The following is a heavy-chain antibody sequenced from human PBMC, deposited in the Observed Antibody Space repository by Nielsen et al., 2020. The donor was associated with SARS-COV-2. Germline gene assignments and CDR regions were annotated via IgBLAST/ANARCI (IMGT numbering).Heavy chain of an antibody. J-gene: IGHJ6*02. V-gene: IGHV3-15*01. CDR3: STGGVAAVGTYYYYYGMDV. CDR2: INANTDGETT. Sequence: ESLKISCVASGFTFRHAWMTLVRQAPGKRLAWVGRINANTDGETTVYAAPVQGRFTISRDDSEMTLYLQMDSLEIEDTGVYYCSTGGVAAVGTYYYYYGMDVWGQGTTVAVSS. CDR1: GFTFRHAW. D-gene: IGHD6-13*01.